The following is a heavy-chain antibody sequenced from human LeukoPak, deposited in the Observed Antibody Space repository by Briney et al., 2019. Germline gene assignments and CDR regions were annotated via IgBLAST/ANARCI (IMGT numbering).Heavy chain of an antibody. J-gene: IGHJ4*02. D-gene: IGHD6-13*01. CDR3: AREAPGRFSSSWYGDL. Sequence: GGSLRLSCLGSGFTFSNYGMSWVRQVPGKGLEWVSGISGGSYSTYYADSVKGRFTISRDNSKNTLHLQMNSLRADDTAVYYCAREAPGRFSSSWYGDLWGQGTLVSVSS. CDR2: ISGGSYST. V-gene: IGHV3-23*01. CDR1: GFTFSNYG.